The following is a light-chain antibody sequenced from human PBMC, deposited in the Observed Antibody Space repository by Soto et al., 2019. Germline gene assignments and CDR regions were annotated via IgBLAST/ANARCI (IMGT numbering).Light chain of an antibody. J-gene: IGKJ1*01. CDR3: QQLNSYPIT. Sequence: IQMTQSPSTLSASVGDTVTITCRASQTISNWLAWYQQKPGKAPNLLIYDASILESGVPSRFSGSGSGTDFTLTISSLQPEDFATYYCQQLNSYPITFGQGTKVDIK. V-gene: IGKV1-5*01. CDR1: QTISNW. CDR2: DAS.